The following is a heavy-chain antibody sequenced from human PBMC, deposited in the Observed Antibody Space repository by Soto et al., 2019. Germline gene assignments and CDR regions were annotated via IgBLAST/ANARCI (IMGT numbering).Heavy chain of an antibody. CDR2: ISGSDGST. V-gene: IGHV3-23*01. J-gene: IGHJ6*02. Sequence: EVQLLESGGGLVQPGGSLRLSCAASGFTFSSYAMSWVRQAPGKGLEWVSAISGSDGSTFYADSVKGRFTISRDNSNNTLYLQMNSLRAEDTAIYYCAKRARDYYYYYYGMDFWGQGTTVTVSS. CDR3: AKRARDYYYYYYGMDF. CDR1: GFTFSSYA.